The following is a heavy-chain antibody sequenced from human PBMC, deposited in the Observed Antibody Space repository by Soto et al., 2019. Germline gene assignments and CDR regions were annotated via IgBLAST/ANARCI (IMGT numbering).Heavy chain of an antibody. D-gene: IGHD2-15*01. CDR2: ISGSGGST. CDR1: GFTFSSYA. J-gene: IGHJ6*02. CDR3: AKGGRSYYYYGMDV. Sequence: EVQLLESGGDLVQPGGSLRLSCAASGFTFSSYAMTWVRQAPGKGLEWVSGISGSGGSTYYADSVKGRFTISRDNSKNTMYLQMNSLRAEDTAVYYCAKGGRSYYYYGMDVWGQGTTVTVSS. V-gene: IGHV3-23*01.